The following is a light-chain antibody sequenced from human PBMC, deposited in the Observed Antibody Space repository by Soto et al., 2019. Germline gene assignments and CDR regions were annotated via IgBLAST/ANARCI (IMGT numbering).Light chain of an antibody. V-gene: IGKV1-39*01. CDR2: PIS. Sequence: IPMTQSPSSLSASVGDRVTITCRASQRIGTYLNWYQQRPGKAPSLLISPISTLQRGVPSRFSGSGSGTYFDLPITGRQPEDFATYYCKQSYSTPYPFGQGPKLGI. J-gene: IGKJ2*01. CDR3: KQSYSTPYP. CDR1: QRIGTY.